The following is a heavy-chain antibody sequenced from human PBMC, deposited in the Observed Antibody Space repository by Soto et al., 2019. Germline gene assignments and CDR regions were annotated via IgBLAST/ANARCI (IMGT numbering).Heavy chain of an antibody. CDR1: GFSFSRFE. J-gene: IGHJ4*02. V-gene: IGHV3-48*03. CDR2: ISSSGSTA. Sequence: GSLSLCCAASGFSFSRFELHWVRQAPGKGLEWISYISSSGSTAYYASYVEGRFTISRDNANNSVYLQMDSLRAEDTALYYCTGAAWFPYLSFYWGQGALVTVSS. D-gene: IGHD3-10*01. CDR3: TGAAWFPYLSFY.